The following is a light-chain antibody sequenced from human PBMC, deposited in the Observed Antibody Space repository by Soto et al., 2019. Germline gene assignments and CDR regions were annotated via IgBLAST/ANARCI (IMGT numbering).Light chain of an antibody. J-gene: IGKJ1*01. CDR2: GAS. Sequence: EIVTTQSPATLSVSPGERATLSCRTGQSVSSGLAWYQQKPGQAPRLLIYGASTRATGIPARFSGSGSGTAFTLTISSLQSEDYAVYYCQQYNNWPWTFGQGTKVEIK. CDR1: QSVSSG. CDR3: QQYNNWPWT. V-gene: IGKV3-15*01.